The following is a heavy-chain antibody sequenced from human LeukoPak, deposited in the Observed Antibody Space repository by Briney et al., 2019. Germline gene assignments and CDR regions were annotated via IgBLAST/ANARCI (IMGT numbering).Heavy chain of an antibody. CDR2: IKSKTDGGTT. V-gene: IGHV3-15*01. Sequence: GGSLRLSCKVSGSTFSDAWMSWVRQAPGKGLEWVGRIKSKTDGGTTDYAAPVKGRFTISRDDSKNTLYLQMNSLKTEDTAVYYCTTEGQVGATNIDYWGQGTLVTVSS. J-gene: IGHJ4*02. D-gene: IGHD1-26*01. CDR3: TTEGQVGATNIDY. CDR1: GSTFSDAW.